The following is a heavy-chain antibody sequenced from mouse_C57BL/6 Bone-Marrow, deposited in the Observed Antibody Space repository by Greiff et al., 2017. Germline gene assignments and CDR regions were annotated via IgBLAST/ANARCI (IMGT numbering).Heavy chain of an antibody. J-gene: IGHJ2*01. V-gene: IGHV1-5*01. CDR2: IYPGNSDT. Sequence: EVQLQQSGTVLARPGASVKMSCKTSGYTFTSYWMHWVKQRPGQGLEWIGAIYPGNSDTSYNQKFKGKAKLTAVTSASTAYMELSSLTNEDSAVYYCTRLSTTVVAPYYFDYWGQGTTLTVSS. CDR3: TRLSTTVVAPYYFDY. D-gene: IGHD1-1*01. CDR1: GYTFTSYW.